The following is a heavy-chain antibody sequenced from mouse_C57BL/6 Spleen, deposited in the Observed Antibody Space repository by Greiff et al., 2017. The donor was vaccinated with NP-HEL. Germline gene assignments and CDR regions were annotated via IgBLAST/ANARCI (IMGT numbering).Heavy chain of an antibody. J-gene: IGHJ3*01. CDR1: GFNIKDYY. Sequence: VQLQQSGAELVKPGASVKLSCTASGFNIKDYYMHWVKQRTEQGLEWIGRIDPEDGETKYAPNFQGKATITADTASNTAYLQLSSLTSEDTAVYYCARGVYYGSSYGFAYWGQGTLVTVSA. CDR2: IDPEDGET. V-gene: IGHV14-2*01. CDR3: ARGVYYGSSYGFAY. D-gene: IGHD1-1*01.